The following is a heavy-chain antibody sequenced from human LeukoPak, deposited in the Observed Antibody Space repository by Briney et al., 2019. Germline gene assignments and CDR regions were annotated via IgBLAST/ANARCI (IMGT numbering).Heavy chain of an antibody. J-gene: IGHJ4*02. V-gene: IGHV1-2*02. Sequence: ASVKLSCKASGYRFTSYYMHWVRQAPGQGLEWMGWINPNSGGTNYAQKFQGRVTMTRETSITTAYMELSRLRSDDTAVYYCARGTSVAVDYWGQGTPVTVSS. CDR3: ARGTSVAVDY. D-gene: IGHD6-19*01. CDR1: GYRFTSYY. CDR2: INPNSGGT.